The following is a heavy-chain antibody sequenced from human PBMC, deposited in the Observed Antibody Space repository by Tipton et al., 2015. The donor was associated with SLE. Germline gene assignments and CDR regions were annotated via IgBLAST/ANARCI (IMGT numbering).Heavy chain of an antibody. Sequence: TLSLTCTVSGGSISSDYWNWIRQAPGKGLEWIGYIYSSGSSSYNPSLKSRVTISVDTSKNQLSLKLSSVTAADTAVYYCATNGHGETYEFFTEYLRHWGQGTLVTVSS. CDR3: ATNGHGETYEFFTEYLRH. CDR1: GGSISSDY. D-gene: IGHD5-12*01. J-gene: IGHJ1*01. CDR2: IYSSGSS. V-gene: IGHV4-4*08.